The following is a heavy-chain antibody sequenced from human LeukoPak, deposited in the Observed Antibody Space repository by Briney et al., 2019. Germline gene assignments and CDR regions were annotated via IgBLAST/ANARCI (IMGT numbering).Heavy chain of an antibody. Sequence: PGGSLRLSCAASGFTFSDYYMSWIRQAPGKGLEWVSYISSSGSTIYYADSVKGRFTISRDNAKNSLYLQMNSLRAEDTAVYYCARDTIVVVPAAIFFPEDYYGMDVWGQGTTVTVSS. J-gene: IGHJ6*02. V-gene: IGHV3-11*01. D-gene: IGHD2-2*02. CDR1: GFTFSDYY. CDR3: ARDTIVVVPAAIFFPEDYYGMDV. CDR2: ISSSGSTI.